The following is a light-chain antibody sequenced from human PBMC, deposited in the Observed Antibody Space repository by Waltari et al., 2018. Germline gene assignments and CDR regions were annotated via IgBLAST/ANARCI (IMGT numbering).Light chain of an antibody. Sequence: DIQITQSPSALSASVGDTFTINCRTSRSVGGWMAWFQQKPDKAPRLLIYEASSLADGVPSRFSGSGSATEFTLTISGLQPDDFATYYCQQYNDLYSFGRGTKLEI. J-gene: IGKJ2*01. V-gene: IGKV1-5*01. CDR2: EAS. CDR3: QQYNDLYS. CDR1: RSVGGW.